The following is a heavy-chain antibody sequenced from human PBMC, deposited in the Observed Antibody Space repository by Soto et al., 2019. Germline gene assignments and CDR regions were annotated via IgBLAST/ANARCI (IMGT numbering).Heavy chain of an antibody. CDR2: ISGSGGST. V-gene: IGHV3-23*01. CDR1: GFTFSSYA. CDR3: AKVRYCSSTSCQAWFDP. Sequence: PGGSLRLSCAASGFTFSSYAMSWVRQAPGKGLEWVSAISGSGGSTYYADSVKGRFTISRDNSKNTLYLQMNSLRAEDTAVYYCAKVRYCSSTSCQAWFDPWGQGTLVTAPQ. J-gene: IGHJ5*02. D-gene: IGHD2-2*01.